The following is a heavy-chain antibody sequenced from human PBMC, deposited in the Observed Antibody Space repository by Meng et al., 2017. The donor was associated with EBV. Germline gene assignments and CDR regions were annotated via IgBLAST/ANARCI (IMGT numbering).Heavy chain of an antibody. CDR3: ASESGRGFTPDY. J-gene: IGHJ4*02. CDR2: LIPMVGAP. D-gene: IGHD3-10*01. V-gene: IGHV1-69*01. CDR1: GGTFRSDA. Sequence: QVPLVHAGAEVKKPGSAVKGSCRTSGGTFRSDAVSWVRQAPGQGLEWMGGLIPMVGAPHYAQKFQGRVTIIADESTSTHSMELNSLRSEDTAMYYCASESGRGFTPDYWGQGTLVTVSS.